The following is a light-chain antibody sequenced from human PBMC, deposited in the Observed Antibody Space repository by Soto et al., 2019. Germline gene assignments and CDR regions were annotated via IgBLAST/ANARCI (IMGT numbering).Light chain of an antibody. J-gene: IGLJ1*01. CDR3: CSSAPESTYV. V-gene: IGLV2-23*01. Sequence: QSVLAQPASVSGSPGQSITISYTGTSDDVGAYNSVSWYQQLPHKAPQVILYKGTQRPSGVSSRFSGSTSGNAASLTISGLQADDEADYFCCSSAPESTYVFGTGTKVTVL. CDR1: SDDVGAYNS. CDR2: KGT.